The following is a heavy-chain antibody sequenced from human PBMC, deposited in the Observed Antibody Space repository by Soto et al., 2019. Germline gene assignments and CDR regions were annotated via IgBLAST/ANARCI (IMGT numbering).Heavy chain of an antibody. V-gene: IGHV1-2*02. CDR1: GYTFTGYY. Sequence: ASVKVSCKASGYTFTGYYIHWVRQATGQGLEWMGWINPNSGGTNYAQKFQGRVTMTRDTSISTAYMELSRLRSDDTAVYYCARVGIPYCSGGSCYVGWFDPWGQGTLVTVSS. J-gene: IGHJ5*02. CDR3: ARVGIPYCSGGSCYVGWFDP. D-gene: IGHD2-15*01. CDR2: INPNSGGT.